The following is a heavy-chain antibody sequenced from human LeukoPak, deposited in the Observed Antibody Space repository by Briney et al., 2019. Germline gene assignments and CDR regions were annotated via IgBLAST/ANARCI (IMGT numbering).Heavy chain of an antibody. Sequence: SEPLSLTFTVSGGSISSSSYYWGWIRRPPGKGREGMGSIYYSGGTYYNPSLKSRVTISVDTSTTQFPLKLSSVTAADTAVYYCARAVDILTGYYIYYFDYWGQGTLVTVSS. V-gene: IGHV4-39*01. CDR2: IYYSGGT. CDR1: GGSISSSSYY. CDR3: ARAVDILTGYYIYYFDY. D-gene: IGHD3-9*01. J-gene: IGHJ4*02.